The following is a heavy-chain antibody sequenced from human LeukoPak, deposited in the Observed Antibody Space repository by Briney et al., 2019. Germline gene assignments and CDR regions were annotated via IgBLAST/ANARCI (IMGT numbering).Heavy chain of an antibody. V-gene: IGHV4-39*07. D-gene: IGHD3-22*01. CDR3: ARSRKVGGYYGVGY. Sequence: SETLSLTCTVSGGSIRSSSYYWGWIRQPPGKGLEWIGSIYYSGSTYYNPSLKSRVTISVDTAKNQFSLKLSSVTAADTAVYYCARSRKVGGYYGVGYWGQGTLVTVSS. CDR2: IYYSGST. J-gene: IGHJ4*02. CDR1: GGSIRSSSYY.